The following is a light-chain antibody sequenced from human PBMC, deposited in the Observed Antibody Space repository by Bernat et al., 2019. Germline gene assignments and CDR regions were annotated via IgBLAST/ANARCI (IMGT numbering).Light chain of an antibody. CDR1: QDISKY. Sequence: DIQMTQSPSSLSASVGDRVTITCRATQDISKYLAWFQQKPGKAPKSLIYGASTLHSGVPSRFSGSGSGTDFTLTISSLQPHDLATYYCQQYDRYQLTFGGGTKVEVK. V-gene: IGKV1-16*01. CDR3: QQYDRYQLT. J-gene: IGKJ4*01. CDR2: GAS.